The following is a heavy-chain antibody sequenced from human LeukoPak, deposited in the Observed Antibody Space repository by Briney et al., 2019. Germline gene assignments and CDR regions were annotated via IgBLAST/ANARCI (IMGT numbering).Heavy chain of an antibody. J-gene: IGHJ3*02. Sequence: PSETLSLTCTVSGGSISSGDYYWSWIRQPPGKGLEWIGYIYYSGSTYYNPSLKSRVTISVDTSKNQFSLNLTSVTAADTAVYYCARDEYSNYDAFDIWGQGTMVTVSS. CDR2: IYYSGST. CDR1: GGSISSGDYY. CDR3: ARDEYSNYDAFDI. V-gene: IGHV4-30-4*08. D-gene: IGHD4-11*01.